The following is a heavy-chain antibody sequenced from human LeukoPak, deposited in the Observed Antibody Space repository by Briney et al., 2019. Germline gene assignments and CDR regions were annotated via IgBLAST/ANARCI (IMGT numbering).Heavy chain of an antibody. V-gene: IGHV3-30*02. J-gene: IGHJ4*02. CDR2: ISYDGSKK. D-gene: IGHD4-23*01. Sequence: GESLRLSCGASGFTSSGYGMHWVRQAPGKGLEWAAFISYDGSKKYYADSVKGRFTISRDNSKNTLYLQMNTLGAEDTAVYYCAKDHGGSFDYWGQGTLVTVSS. CDR1: GFTSSGYG. CDR3: AKDHGGSFDY.